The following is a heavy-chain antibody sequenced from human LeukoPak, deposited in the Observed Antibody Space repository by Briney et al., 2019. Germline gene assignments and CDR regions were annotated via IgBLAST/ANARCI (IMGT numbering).Heavy chain of an antibody. D-gene: IGHD6-13*01. J-gene: IGHJ4*02. CDR2: IYYSGST. Sequence: SETLSFTCTVSGGSISSSSYYWGWIRQPPGKGLEWIGCIYYSGSTYYNPSLKSRVTISVDTSKNQFSLKLSSVTAADTAVYYCARLTGSSWPDYWGQGTLVTVSS. CDR1: GGSISSSSYY. CDR3: ARLTGSSWPDY. V-gene: IGHV4-39*01.